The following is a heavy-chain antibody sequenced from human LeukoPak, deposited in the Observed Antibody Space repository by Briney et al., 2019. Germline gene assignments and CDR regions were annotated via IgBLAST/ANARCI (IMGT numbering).Heavy chain of an antibody. CDR2: IYPGDSDT. CDR3: ARLGKLELRYYYYYMDV. Sequence: GESLKISCKGSGYSFTSYWIGWVRQMPGKGLEWMGIIYPGDSDTRYSPSFQGQVTISADKSISTAYLQWSSLKASDTAMYYCARLGKLELRYYYYYMDVWGKGNPGHRLL. CDR1: GYSFTSYW. J-gene: IGHJ6*03. D-gene: IGHD1-7*01. V-gene: IGHV5-51*01.